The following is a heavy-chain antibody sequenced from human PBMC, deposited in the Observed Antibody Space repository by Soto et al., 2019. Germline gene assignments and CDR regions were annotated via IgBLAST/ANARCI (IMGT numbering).Heavy chain of an antibody. Sequence: EVQLVESGGVVVQPGGSLRLSCAASGFTFDDYTMHWVRQAPGKGLEWVSLISWDGGSTYYADSVKGRFTISRDNSKNSLYLQMNSLRTEDTALYYCAKDSQRLGYCGGGSCHANYGMDVWGQGTTVTVSS. D-gene: IGHD2-15*01. CDR2: ISWDGGST. V-gene: IGHV3-43*01. CDR3: AKDSQRLGYCGGGSCHANYGMDV. CDR1: GFTFDDYT. J-gene: IGHJ6*02.